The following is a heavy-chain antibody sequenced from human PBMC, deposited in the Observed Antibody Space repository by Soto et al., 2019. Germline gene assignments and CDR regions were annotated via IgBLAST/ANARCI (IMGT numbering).Heavy chain of an antibody. J-gene: IGHJ4*02. CDR1: GYTFTSYF. CDR2: INPSGGST. CDR3: ARLYSGSYYFDS. Sequence: QVQLVQSGAEVKKPGASVKVSCKASGYTFTSYFMHWVRQAPGQGLEWMGIINPSGGSTSYAQKFQARVTLTRDTSTNTVYMELSSLRSEDTAVYYCARLYSGSYYFDSWGQGTLVTVSS. V-gene: IGHV1-46*01. D-gene: IGHD1-26*01.